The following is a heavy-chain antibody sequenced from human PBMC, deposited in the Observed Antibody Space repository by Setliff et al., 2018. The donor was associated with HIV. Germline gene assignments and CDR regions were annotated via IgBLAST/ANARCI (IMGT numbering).Heavy chain of an antibody. CDR2: IHQSGTT. D-gene: IGHD1-26*01. V-gene: IGHV4-38-2*01. Sequence: SETLSLTCAVSGYSISSGYYWAWIRQSPGKGLDWIGSIHQSGTTYYNPSIKSRVTISVDTTTNQVSLQVNSVTAVDTAVYYCARVPHRVVGTTTLLYHFDYWGLGTLVTVSS. CDR3: ARVPHRVVGTTTLLYHFDY. J-gene: IGHJ4*02. CDR1: GYSISSGYY.